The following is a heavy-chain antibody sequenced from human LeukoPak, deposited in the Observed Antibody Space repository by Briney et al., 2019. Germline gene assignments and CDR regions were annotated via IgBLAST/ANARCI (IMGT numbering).Heavy chain of an antibody. D-gene: IGHD2-2*01. CDR3: ARGRGWCCSSTSCQRFAEYFQH. CDR2: ISGSGGST. J-gene: IGHJ1*01. CDR1: GFTFSSYA. V-gene: IGHV3-23*01. Sequence: GGSLRLSCAASGFTFSSYAMSWVRQAPGKGLEWVSAISGSGGSTYYADSVKGRFTISRDNSKNTLYLQMNSLRAEDTAVYYCARGRGWCCSSTSCQRFAEYFQHWGQGTLVTVSS.